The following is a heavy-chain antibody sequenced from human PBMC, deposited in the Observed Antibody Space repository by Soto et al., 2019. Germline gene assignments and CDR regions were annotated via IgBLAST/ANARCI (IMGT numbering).Heavy chain of an antibody. V-gene: IGHV4-30-2*02. CDR1: GCSINSVDYS. J-gene: IGHJ4*02. Sequence: SETLSLTCTVFGCSINSVDYSWTLIRQPPGKGLEWIGYIYHTGTTYYNMSLKSRVTISVDRSKNQFSLKLSSVTAADTAVYYCARRYGGNFDYWGQGTLVTVS. D-gene: IGHD1-26*01. CDR2: IYHTGTT. CDR3: ARRYGGNFDY.